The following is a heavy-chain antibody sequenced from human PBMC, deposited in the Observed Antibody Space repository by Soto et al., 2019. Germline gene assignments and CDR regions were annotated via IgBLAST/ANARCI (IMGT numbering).Heavy chain of an antibody. CDR2: IYYSGST. D-gene: IGHD6-19*01. Sequence: PSETLSLTCTVPGGPISSGDYYWSWIRQPPGKGLEWIGYIYYSGSTYYNPSLKSRVTISVDTSKNQFSLKLSSVTAADTAVYYCASAVAGAKDYYYGMDVWGQGTTVTVSS. CDR1: GGPISSGDYY. V-gene: IGHV4-30-4*01. CDR3: ASAVAGAKDYYYGMDV. J-gene: IGHJ6*02.